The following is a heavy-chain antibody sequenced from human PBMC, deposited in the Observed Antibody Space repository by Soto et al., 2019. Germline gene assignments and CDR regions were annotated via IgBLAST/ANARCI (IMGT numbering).Heavy chain of an antibody. V-gene: IGHV3-9*01. Sequence: PGGSLRLSCAASGFTFDDYAMHWVRQAPGKGLEWVSGISWNSGSIGYADSVKGRFTISRDNAKNSLYLQMNSLRAEDTALYYCAKAGSRGRIFRDYYFDYWGQGTLVTVSS. CDR1: GFTFDDYA. CDR3: AKAGSRGRIFRDYYFDY. CDR2: ISWNSGSI. D-gene: IGHD3-10*01. J-gene: IGHJ4*02.